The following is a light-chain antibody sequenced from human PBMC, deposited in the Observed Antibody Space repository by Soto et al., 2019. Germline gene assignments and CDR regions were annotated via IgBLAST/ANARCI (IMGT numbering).Light chain of an antibody. CDR2: GTS. V-gene: IGKV1-12*01. CDR1: QGIDSW. J-gene: IGKJ1*01. Sequence: DIQMTQSPSSLSASVGDRVTITCRASQGIDSWLAWYQQKAGKAPNLLIYGTSSLQTGVPSRFSGSGSGTDFTLTISSLQPEDFATYYCQQAFSFPRTFGQG. CDR3: QQAFSFPRT.